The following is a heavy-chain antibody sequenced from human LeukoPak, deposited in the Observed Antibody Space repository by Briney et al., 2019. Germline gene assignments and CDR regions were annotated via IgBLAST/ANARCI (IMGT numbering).Heavy chain of an antibody. Sequence: GGSLRLSCAASGFTFSSYEMNWVRQAPGKGLEWVSYISSSGSTIYYADSVKGRFTISRDNAKNSLYLQMNSLRAEDTAVYYCARDSGVYYYYGKDVWGKGTTVTVSS. D-gene: IGHD3-16*01. CDR2: ISSSGSTI. CDR1: GFTFSSYE. CDR3: ARDSGVYYYYGKDV. V-gene: IGHV3-48*03. J-gene: IGHJ6*04.